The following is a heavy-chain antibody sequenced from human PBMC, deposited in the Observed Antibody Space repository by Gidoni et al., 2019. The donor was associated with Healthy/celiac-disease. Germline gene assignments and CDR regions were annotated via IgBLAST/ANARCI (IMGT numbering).Heavy chain of an antibody. CDR2: IYHSGST. Sequence: QVQLQESGPGLVKPSETLSLTCAFSGYSISSGYYWGWIRQPPGKGLEWIGSIYHSGSTYYNPSLKSRVTISVDTSKNQFSLKLSSVTAADTAVYYCARGPVVVADFDYWGQGTLVTVSS. CDR3: ARGPVVVADFDY. J-gene: IGHJ4*02. D-gene: IGHD2-15*01. V-gene: IGHV4-38-2*01. CDR1: GYSISSGYY.